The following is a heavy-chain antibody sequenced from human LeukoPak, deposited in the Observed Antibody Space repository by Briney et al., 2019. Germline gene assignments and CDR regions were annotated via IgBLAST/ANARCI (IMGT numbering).Heavy chain of an antibody. CDR2: IWYDGSNK. Sequence: PGKSLRLSCAASGFTFRSHGMHWVRQAPGKGLEWVAVIWYDGSNKYYADSVKGRFTISRDNSRSTLYLQMNSLRPEDTAIYYCAREGYYGSGSPPSLYFDYWGQGTLVTVSS. CDR3: AREGYYGSGSPPSLYFDY. D-gene: IGHD3-10*01. J-gene: IGHJ4*02. CDR1: GFTFRSHG. V-gene: IGHV3-33*01.